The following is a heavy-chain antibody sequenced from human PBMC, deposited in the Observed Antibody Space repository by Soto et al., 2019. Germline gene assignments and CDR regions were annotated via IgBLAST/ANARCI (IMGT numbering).Heavy chain of an antibody. D-gene: IGHD1-7*01. CDR3: ARSPYNWNYSWFDP. V-gene: IGHV4-59*01. Sequence: PSETLSLTCTVSGGSISSYYWSWIRQPPGKGLEWIGYIYYSGSTNHNPSLKSRVTISVDTSKNQFSLKLSSVTAADTAVYYCARSPYNWNYSWFDPWGQGTLVTVSS. J-gene: IGHJ5*02. CDR2: IYYSGST. CDR1: GGSISSYY.